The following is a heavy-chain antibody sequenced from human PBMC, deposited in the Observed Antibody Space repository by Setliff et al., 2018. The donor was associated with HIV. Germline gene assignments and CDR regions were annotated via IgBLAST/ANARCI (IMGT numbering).Heavy chain of an antibody. V-gene: IGHV4-4*08. CDR2: LDTRGRA. CDR3: ARGSFIGDYYYFDY. J-gene: IGHJ4*02. Sequence: PSETLSLTCTVSGGSISRYFWNWIRQPPGKGLEWIGYLDTRGRAIYNPSLESRVAIWMDTSKNQFSLRLTSVAAADTASYYCARGSFIGDYYYFDYWGQGTLVTVSA. D-gene: IGHD3-10*01. CDR1: GGSISRYF.